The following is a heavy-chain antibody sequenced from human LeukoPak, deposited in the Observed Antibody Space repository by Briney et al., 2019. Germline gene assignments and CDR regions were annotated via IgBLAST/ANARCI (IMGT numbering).Heavy chain of an antibody. CDR2: ISSSSSTI. CDR1: GFTFSSYS. Sequence: GGSLRLSCAASGFTFSSYSMNWVRQAPGKGLEWVSYISSSSSTIYYADSVKGRFTISRDNAKNSLYLQMNSLRAEDTAVYYCASYSGSYNNWFDPWGQGTLVTVSS. J-gene: IGHJ5*02. V-gene: IGHV3-48*04. CDR3: ASYSGSYNNWFDP. D-gene: IGHD1-26*01.